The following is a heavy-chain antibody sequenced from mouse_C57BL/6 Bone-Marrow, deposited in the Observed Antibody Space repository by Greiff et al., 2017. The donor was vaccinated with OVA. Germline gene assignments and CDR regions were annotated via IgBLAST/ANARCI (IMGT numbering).Heavy chain of an antibody. D-gene: IGHD3-2*02. Sequence: VQLQQSGAELVRPGTSVKLSCKASGYAFTNYLIEWVKQRPGQGLEWIGVINPGSGGTNYNEKFKGKATLTADKSSSTAYMQLSSLTSEDSAVYFCAKTAQAPDYFDDWGQGTTLTVSS. CDR3: AKTAQAPDYFDD. V-gene: IGHV1-54*01. CDR1: GYAFTNYL. CDR2: INPGSGGT. J-gene: IGHJ2*01.